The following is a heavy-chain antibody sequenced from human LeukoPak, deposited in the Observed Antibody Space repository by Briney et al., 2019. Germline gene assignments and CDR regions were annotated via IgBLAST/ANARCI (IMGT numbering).Heavy chain of an antibody. J-gene: IGHJ4*02. Sequence: SETLSLTCTVSGGSISSGGYYWSWIRQHPGKGLERIGYIYYSGSTYYNPSLKSRVTISVDTSKNQFSLKLSSVTAADTAAYYCASHRTTRSGSLHSDYWGQGTLVTVSS. CDR3: ASHRTTRSGSLHSDY. V-gene: IGHV4-31*03. CDR2: IYYSGST. CDR1: GGSISSGGYY. D-gene: IGHD3-10*01.